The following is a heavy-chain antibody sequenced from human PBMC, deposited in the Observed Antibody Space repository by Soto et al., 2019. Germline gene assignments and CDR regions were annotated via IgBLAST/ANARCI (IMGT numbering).Heavy chain of an antibody. CDR1: GFTFSSYT. D-gene: IGHD3-10*01. CDR2: ISNDGSNK. Sequence: SXGSLTLSCAASGFTFSSYTMHWVRQAPGQGLEWVAFISNDGSNKYNADSVKGRFTISRDNSMDTLYMQMNSLRPEDTAVYYCARVRAQPLFDYYYGMDVWGQGTTVTVSS. J-gene: IGHJ6*02. V-gene: IGHV3-30-3*01. CDR3: ARVRAQPLFDYYYGMDV.